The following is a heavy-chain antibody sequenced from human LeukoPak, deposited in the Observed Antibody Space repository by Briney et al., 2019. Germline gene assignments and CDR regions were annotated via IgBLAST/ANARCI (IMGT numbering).Heavy chain of an antibody. CDR3: ARGPLYCSSTSCYGTPFGY. CDR1: GGSFSGYY. V-gene: IGHV4-34*01. Sequence: PSETLSLTCAVYGGSFSGYYWSWIRQPPGKGLEWIGEINHSGSTNYNPSLKSRVTISVDTSKNQFSLKLSSVTAADTAVYYCARGPLYCSSTSCYGTPFGYWGQGTLVTVSS. CDR2: INHSGST. D-gene: IGHD2-2*01. J-gene: IGHJ4*02.